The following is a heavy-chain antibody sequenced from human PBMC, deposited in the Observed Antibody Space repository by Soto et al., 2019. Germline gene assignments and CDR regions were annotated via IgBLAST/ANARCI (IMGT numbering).Heavy chain of an antibody. V-gene: IGHV1-18*01. CDR3: ARYCSSTSCDHYFDY. D-gene: IGHD2-2*01. CDR1: GYSFTNYD. CDR2: ISPYNGDT. Sequence: ASVKVSCKASGYSFTNYDTSWVRQAPGQGLEWMGWISPYNGDTNYAQKLQGRVTMTTDTSTSTAYMELRSLRSDDTAVYYCARYCSSTSCDHYFDYWGQGTLVTVYS. J-gene: IGHJ4*02.